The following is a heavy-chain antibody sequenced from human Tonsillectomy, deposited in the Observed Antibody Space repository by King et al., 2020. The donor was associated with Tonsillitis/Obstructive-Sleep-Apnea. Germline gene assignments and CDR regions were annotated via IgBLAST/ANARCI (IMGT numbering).Heavy chain of an antibody. CDR3: ARAGGACGDDNAFDF. CDR1: GFTFSRYG. Sequence: VQLVESGGGVVQPGRSLRLSCAASGFTFSRYGMHWVRQAPGKGLEWVADIWFDGSNKYYADSVKGRFTGSRDNSRRTLYMQMNSLRAEDTAVYYCARAGGACGDDNAFDFWGQGTLVTVSS. D-gene: IGHD4/OR15-4a*01. CDR2: IWFDGSNK. V-gene: IGHV3-33*01. J-gene: IGHJ3*01.